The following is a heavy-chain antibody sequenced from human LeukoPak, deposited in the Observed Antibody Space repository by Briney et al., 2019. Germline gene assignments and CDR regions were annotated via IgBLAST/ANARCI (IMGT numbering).Heavy chain of an antibody. CDR3: ARSLYDSSGYLSWGFDY. V-gene: IGHV1-18*01. Sequence: ASVKVSCKASGYTFTSYGISRVRQAPGQGLEWMGWISAYNGNTNYAQKLQGRVTMTTDTSTGTAYMELRSLRSDDTAVYYCARSLYDSSGYLSWGFDYWGQGTLVTVSS. CDR2: ISAYNGNT. D-gene: IGHD3-22*01. CDR1: GYTFTSYG. J-gene: IGHJ4*02.